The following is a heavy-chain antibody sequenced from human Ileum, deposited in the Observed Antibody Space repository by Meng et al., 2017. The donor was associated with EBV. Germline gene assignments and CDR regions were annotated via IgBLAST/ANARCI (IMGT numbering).Heavy chain of an antibody. J-gene: IGHJ4*02. CDR2: IYRGGGT. Sequence: VRLQESGPGPVKPSGALSLTCAGSGGSISSSDWWSWVRQPPGKGLEWIGEIYRGGGTNYNASLKSRVTISVDTSKNHFSLKLNSVTAADTAVYYCARVRVIPAAIGFDYWGQGTLVTVSS. D-gene: IGHD2-2*02. CDR3: ARVRVIPAAIGFDY. V-gene: IGHV4-4*02. CDR1: GGSISSSDW.